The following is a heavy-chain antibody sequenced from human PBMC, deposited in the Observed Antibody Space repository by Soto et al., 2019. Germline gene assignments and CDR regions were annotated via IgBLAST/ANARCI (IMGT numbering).Heavy chain of an antibody. CDR3: ARGDSTDCSNGVCSFFYNHDMDV. CDR1: GYSFPAYH. Sequence: GASVKVSCKPSGYSFPAYHIHLLLQAPVQVLELLGGLNPKSGGTSTAQKFQGWVTMTTDTSISTASMELTRLTSDDTAIYYCARGDSTDCSNGVCSFFYNHDMDVWGQGTTVTVSS. V-gene: IGHV1-2*04. CDR2: LNPKSGGT. J-gene: IGHJ6*02. D-gene: IGHD2-8*01.